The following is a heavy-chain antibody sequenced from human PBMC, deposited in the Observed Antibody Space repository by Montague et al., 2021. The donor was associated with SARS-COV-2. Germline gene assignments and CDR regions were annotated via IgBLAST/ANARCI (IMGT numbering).Heavy chain of an antibody. J-gene: IGHJ5*02. CDR2: INTDGTIT. CDR3: ATDRTVAPGYGFDP. V-gene: IGHV3-74*01. CDR1: GFTFSSHW. D-gene: IGHD3-9*01. Sequence: SLRLSCPASGFTFSSHWMHWVRQLPGKGLLWVSRINTDGTITNYADSVKGRFTISRDNAENSMYLQMNSLRVEDTAVYYCATDRTVAPGYGFDPWGQGTLVTVSS.